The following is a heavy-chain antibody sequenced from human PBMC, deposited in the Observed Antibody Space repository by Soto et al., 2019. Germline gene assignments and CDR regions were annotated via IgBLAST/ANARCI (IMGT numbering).Heavy chain of an antibody. CDR3: AREFCSGGNCYTYYFDP. V-gene: IGHV3-23*01. CDR2: ITGDGLTT. J-gene: IGHJ5*02. CDR1: GFTFSSYA. D-gene: IGHD2-15*01. Sequence: GGSLRLSCAASGFTFSSYAMSWVRQAPGKGLDWVSTITGDGLTTYDADSVKGRFTIPRDNSKSTLYLQLNSLRVDDTAVYYCAREFCSGGNCYTYYFDPWGQGIPVTVSS.